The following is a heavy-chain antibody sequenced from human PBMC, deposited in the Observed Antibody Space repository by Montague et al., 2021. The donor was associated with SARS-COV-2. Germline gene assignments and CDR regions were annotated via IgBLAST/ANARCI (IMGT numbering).Heavy chain of an antibody. D-gene: IGHD1-1*01. CDR1: SGSLRNYY. J-gene: IGHJ2*01. V-gene: IGHV4-34*01. CDR3: ARAGSLRFFEF. Sequence: SETLSLTCAVNSGSLRNYYWSWIRQPPGKGLEWIGEIRLPGGTNYDPSLKGRVTISLDTSNNHVSLNLNSVTTADTAVYFCARAGSLRFFEFWGRGTLVTVSS. CDR2: IRLPGGT.